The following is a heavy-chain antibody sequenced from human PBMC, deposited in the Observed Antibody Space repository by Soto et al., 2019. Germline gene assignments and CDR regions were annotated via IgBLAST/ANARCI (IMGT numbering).Heavy chain of an antibody. CDR3: ARARYNWSRAYYFDY. CDR1: GFTFSSYA. V-gene: IGHV3-13*01. J-gene: IGHJ4*02. CDR2: IGTAGGT. Sequence: GGSLRLSCAPSGFTFSSYAMSWVRQATGKGLEWVSAIGTAGGTYYPGSVKGRFTISRENAKNSLYLQMNSLRAGDTAVYYCARARYNWSRAYYFDYWGQGTLVTVSS. D-gene: IGHD1-20*01.